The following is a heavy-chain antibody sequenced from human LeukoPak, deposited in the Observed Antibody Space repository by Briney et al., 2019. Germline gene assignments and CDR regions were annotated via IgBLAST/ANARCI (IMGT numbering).Heavy chain of an antibody. CDR2: IYYSGST. CDR1: GGSINSGGYY. Sequence: PSQTLSLTCSVSGGSINSGGYYWSWIRQHPGKGLEWIGYIYYSGSTYYNPSLKSRFSILVDTSKNQFSLKLSSVTAADTAVYYCARRLQGYSNGGGGFDYWGQGTLVTVSS. D-gene: IGHD4-11*01. CDR3: ARRLQGYSNGGGGFDY. V-gene: IGHV4-31*03. J-gene: IGHJ4*02.